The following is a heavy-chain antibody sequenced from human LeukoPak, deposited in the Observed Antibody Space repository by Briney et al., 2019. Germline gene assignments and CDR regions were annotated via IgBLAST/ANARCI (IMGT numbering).Heavy chain of an antibody. V-gene: IGHV3-23*01. CDR1: GFTFSSYA. CDR2: ISGSGGNA. J-gene: IGHJ4*02. Sequence: PGGSLRLSCVASGFTFSSYAMDWVRQAPGKGLEWVSAISGSGGNAYYADSVKGRFTISRDNAKNSLYLQMNSLRAEDTAVYYCARDVRYWGRGTLVTVSS. CDR3: ARDVRY.